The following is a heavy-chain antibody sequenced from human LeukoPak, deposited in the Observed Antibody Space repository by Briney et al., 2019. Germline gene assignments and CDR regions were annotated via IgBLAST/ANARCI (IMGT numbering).Heavy chain of an antibody. V-gene: IGHV4-34*01. D-gene: IGHD1-1*01. CDR2: ISHSGKT. CDR1: GESFSGHY. J-gene: IGHJ3*01. Sequence: SETLSLTCAVYGESFSGHYWSWIRQPPGKGLEWIGEISHSGKTNYSPSLKSRVTISTDTSKNQFSLRLTSVTAAAKAMYFCARGYNESGSNDFDYWGQGTMVIVSS. CDR3: ARGYNESGSNDFDY.